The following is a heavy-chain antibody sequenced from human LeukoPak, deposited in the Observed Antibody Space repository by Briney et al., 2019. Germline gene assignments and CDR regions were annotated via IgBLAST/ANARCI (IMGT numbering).Heavy chain of an antibody. V-gene: IGHV5-51*01. CDR1: GYSFISYW. Sequence: GESLKISCKGSGYSFISYWIGWVRLMPGIGLEWMGIIYPSDSETRYSPSFQGQVTISADKSTSTAYLQWSSLKASDTAMYYCARQVAVAAWEYWGQGTLVTVSS. J-gene: IGHJ4*02. CDR2: IYPSDSET. D-gene: IGHD6-19*01. CDR3: ARQVAVAAWEY.